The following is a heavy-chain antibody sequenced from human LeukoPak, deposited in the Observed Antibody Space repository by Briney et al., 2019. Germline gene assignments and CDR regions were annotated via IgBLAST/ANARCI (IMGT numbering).Heavy chain of an antibody. CDR3: ARARGVVATIDY. CDR2: ISYDGSNK. V-gene: IGHV3-30-3*01. D-gene: IGHD5-12*01. Sequence: GGSLRLSCAASGFTFSSYAMHWVRQAPGKGLEWVAVISYDGSNKYYADSVKGRFTISRDNSKNTLYLQMNSLRAEDTAVYYCARARGVVATIDYWGQGTLVTVSS. J-gene: IGHJ4*02. CDR1: GFTFSSYA.